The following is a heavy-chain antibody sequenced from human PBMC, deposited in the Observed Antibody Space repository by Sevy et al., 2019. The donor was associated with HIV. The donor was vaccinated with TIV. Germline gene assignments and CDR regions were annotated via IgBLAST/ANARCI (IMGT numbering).Heavy chain of an antibody. CDR2: ISFYGSNK. J-gene: IGHJ6*02. Sequence: GGSLRLSCAASGFTFGSYDMYWVRQTPGKGLEWVALISFYGSNKEYADSVKGRFTISRDNSKNTVCLQMSSLKPEDTAVYYCAKDAFEVRGVLSSRGMPTYYHAMDLWGQGTTVTVSS. CDR1: GFTFGSYD. D-gene: IGHD3-10*01. CDR3: AKDAFEVRGVLSSRGMPTYYHAMDL. V-gene: IGHV3-30*18.